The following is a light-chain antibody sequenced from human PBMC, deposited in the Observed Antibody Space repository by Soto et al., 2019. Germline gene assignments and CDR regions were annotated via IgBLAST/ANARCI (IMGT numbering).Light chain of an antibody. V-gene: IGKV1-16*01. J-gene: IGKJ4*01. Sequence: DIQMTQSPSSLSASVGDSVTITCRASQGINKFLAWFQQKPGTAPKSLISTASRLQSGVPSRFSGSGSGTHFTRTISNLQPEDFATYYCQQYESFPLTFGGGTRVEIK. CDR2: TAS. CDR3: QQYESFPLT. CDR1: QGINKF.